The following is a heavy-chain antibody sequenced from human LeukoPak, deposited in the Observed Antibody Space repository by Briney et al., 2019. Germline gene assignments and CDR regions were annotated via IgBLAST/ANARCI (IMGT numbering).Heavy chain of an antibody. CDR2: VGISSGNT. V-gene: IGHV3-48*04. CDR3: ARDHRYAFYN. Sequence: PGGSLRLSCGASGFTFSDYSMNWVRRAPGKGLEWISYVGISSGNTKYAASVKGRFTISGDSAKNSVFLQMNNLRVEDTAVYYCARDHRYAFYNWGQGTLVTVSS. CDR1: GFTFSDYS. D-gene: IGHD5-12*01. J-gene: IGHJ4*02.